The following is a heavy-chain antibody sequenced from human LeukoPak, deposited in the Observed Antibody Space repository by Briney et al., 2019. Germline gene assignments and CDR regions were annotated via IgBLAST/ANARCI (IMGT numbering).Heavy chain of an antibody. Sequence: GGSLRLSCAASGFTFSSHAMSWLRQAPGKGLEWVSALSGAGSSTSSADSVTGCFTISTDNSTPTLYLQMTRLRAEDTAVYYCAKAKQYTSDFAYWGQGTLVTVSS. CDR3: AKAKQYTSDFAY. V-gene: IGHV3-23*01. D-gene: IGHD3-10*01. J-gene: IGHJ4*02. CDR2: LSGAGSST. CDR1: GFTFSSHA.